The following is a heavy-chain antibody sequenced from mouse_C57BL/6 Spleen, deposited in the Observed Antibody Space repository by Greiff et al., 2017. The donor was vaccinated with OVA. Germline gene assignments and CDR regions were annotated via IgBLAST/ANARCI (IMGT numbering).Heavy chain of an antibody. CDR3: ARDGGYYGNFYFDY. D-gene: IGHD2-1*01. CDR2: ISDGGSYT. CDR1: GFTFSSYA. V-gene: IGHV5-4*01. J-gene: IGHJ2*01. Sequence: EVHLVESGGGLVKPGGSLKLSCAASGFTFSSYAMSWVRQTPEKRLEWVATISDGGSYTYYPDNVKGRFTISRDNAKNNLYLQMSHLKSEDTAMYYCARDGGYYGNFYFDYWGQGTTLTVSS.